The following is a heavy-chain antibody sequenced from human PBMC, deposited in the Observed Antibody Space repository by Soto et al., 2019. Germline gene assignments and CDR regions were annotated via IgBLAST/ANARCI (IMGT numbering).Heavy chain of an antibody. J-gene: IGHJ4*02. CDR3: AKALYDSSGYYRGGFDY. CDR2: ISYDGSNK. D-gene: IGHD3-22*01. Sequence: GGSLRLSCAASGFTFSSYGMHWVRQAPGKGLEWVAVISYDGSNKYYADSVKGRFTISRDNSKNTLYLQMNSLRAEDTAVYYCAKALYDSSGYYRGGFDYWGQGTLVTVSS. V-gene: IGHV3-30*18. CDR1: GFTFSSYG.